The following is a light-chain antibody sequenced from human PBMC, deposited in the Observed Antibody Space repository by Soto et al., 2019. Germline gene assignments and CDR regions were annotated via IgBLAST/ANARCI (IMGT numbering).Light chain of an antibody. V-gene: IGKV2-28*01. CDR1: QSLLHSNGKNY. CDR2: LGS. CDR3: MQALQTPLT. Sequence: DIVMTQSPLSLPVTPGEPASISCRSSQSLLHSNGKNYLDWYLQKPGQSPQVLIYLGSYRASGVPDKFSGSGSGTDFTLKISRVEAEDVGVYYCMQALQTPLTFGGGTKVEIK. J-gene: IGKJ4*01.